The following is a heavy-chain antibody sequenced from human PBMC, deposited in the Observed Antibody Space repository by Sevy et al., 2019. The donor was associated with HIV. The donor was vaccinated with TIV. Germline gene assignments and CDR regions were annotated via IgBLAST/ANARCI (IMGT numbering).Heavy chain of an antibody. D-gene: IGHD2-8*01. Sequence: SETLSLTCSVSGGSVNNHYWTWIRQSPGKGLEWLGYAHYSGSSDHNPSLKSRLTMSLDMSNNQFSLQLDFVTAADTAVYYFATFGTNFDPRFDPWGQGTLVTVSS. CDR2: AHYSGSS. CDR3: ATFGTNFDPRFDP. J-gene: IGHJ5*02. CDR1: GGSVNNHY. V-gene: IGHV4-59*02.